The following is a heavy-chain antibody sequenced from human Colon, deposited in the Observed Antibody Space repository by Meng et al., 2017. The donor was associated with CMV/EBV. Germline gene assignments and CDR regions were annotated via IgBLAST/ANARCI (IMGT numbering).Heavy chain of an antibody. D-gene: IGHD1-26*01. CDR1: GFTFSDYY. J-gene: IGHJ4*02. V-gene: IGHV3-11*06. Sequence: QVQLVGSWGGLVKPGGSLRLSCAASGFTFSDYYIHWIRQAPGKGLEWISYISYNSGISTQYIDSEKGRFTISRDDAKNSVYLQMNSLRVEDTAVYYCAREGGAKRFDSWGQGTLVTVSS. CDR2: ISYNSGIST. CDR3: AREGGAKRFDS.